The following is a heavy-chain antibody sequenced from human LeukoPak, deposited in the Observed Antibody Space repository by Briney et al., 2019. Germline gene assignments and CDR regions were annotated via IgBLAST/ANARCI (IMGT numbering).Heavy chain of an antibody. V-gene: IGHV1-18*04. J-gene: IGHJ2*01. D-gene: IGHD4-17*01. Sequence: GSSVKVSCKACGYSFSGYAISWVRQAPGQGLEWMGRISAYSGDTKYAQNFQGRLTMTTDTSTTTDYMELRSLRSDDTAVYFCARPGTSYGDYGWYFDLWGRGTLVTVSS. CDR2: ISAYSGDT. CDR3: ARPGTSYGDYGWYFDL. CDR1: GYSFSGYA.